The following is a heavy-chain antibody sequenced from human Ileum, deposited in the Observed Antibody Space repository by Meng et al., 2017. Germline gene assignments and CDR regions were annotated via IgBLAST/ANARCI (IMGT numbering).Heavy chain of an antibody. D-gene: IGHD3-22*01. CDR3: ARGVVTYYDSSTLTWFDP. CDR2: IYHSGVT. V-gene: IGHV4-31*03. J-gene: IGHJ5*02. CDR1: GGSISGGHYF. Sequence: QVPSQGSGPGLVKPSQALSLTCTVSGGSISGGHYFWSWIRQHPEKGLEWIGYIYHSGVTYYSPSLKSRLTISVDTSKNQFSLKLSSVAAADTAIYYCARGVVTYYDSSTLTWFDPWGQGALVTVSS.